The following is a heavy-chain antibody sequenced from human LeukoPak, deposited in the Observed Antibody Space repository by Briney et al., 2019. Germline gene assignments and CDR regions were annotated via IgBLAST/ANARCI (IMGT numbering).Heavy chain of an antibody. J-gene: IGHJ3*01. Sequence: GGSLRLSCAASGFTFDSYEMKWVRQPPGKGLEWVSYVSSTASSKHYAESEKGRFTISRDNAKNSLFLQMNSLRGEDTAVYFCARDTPGGAFDFWGQGTMVTVSS. CDR1: GFTFDSYE. CDR2: VSSTASSK. CDR3: ARDTPGGAFDF. D-gene: IGHD2-15*01. V-gene: IGHV3-48*03.